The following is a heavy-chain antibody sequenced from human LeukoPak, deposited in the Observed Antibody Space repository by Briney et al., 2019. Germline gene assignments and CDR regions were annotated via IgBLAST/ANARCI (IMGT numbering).Heavy chain of an antibody. V-gene: IGHV1-2*02. D-gene: IGHD2-2*01. J-gene: IGHJ4*02. CDR3: SREASCGSTSRSHDY. Sequence: GASVKVSCKASGYSFTDYFIYWVRQAPGQGLEWVGYISPNSGDTNYAQKFQGRVTMTRDTSINTAYMELSRMTSDDTAVYYCSREASCGSTSRSHDYWGQGTLVTVSS. CDR1: GYSFTDYF. CDR2: ISPNSGDT.